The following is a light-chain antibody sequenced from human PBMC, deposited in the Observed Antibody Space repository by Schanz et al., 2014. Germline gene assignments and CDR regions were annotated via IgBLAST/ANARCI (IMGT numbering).Light chain of an antibody. CDR1: QRVSSSY. CDR3: QQRNNWLT. Sequence: EIVLTQSPGTLSLSPGERATLSCRASQRVSSSYLAWYQQKPGQAPRLLIYDASTRAAGIPARFSGSGSGTDFTLTISSLEPEDFAVYYCQQRNNWLTFGGGTVVEI. CDR2: DAS. V-gene: IGKV3D-20*02. J-gene: IGKJ4*01.